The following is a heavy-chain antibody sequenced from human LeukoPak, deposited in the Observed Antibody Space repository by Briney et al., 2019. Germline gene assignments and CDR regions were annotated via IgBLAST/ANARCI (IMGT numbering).Heavy chain of an antibody. CDR2: IYSGGST. CDR1: GFTVSSNH. Sequence: GGSLRLSCAASGFTVSSNHMSWVRQAPGKGLEWVSVIYSGGSTYYADSVKGRFTISRDNSKNTLYLQMNSLRAEDTAVYYCARVGPYGENYFDYWGQGTLVTVSS. J-gene: IGHJ4*02. CDR3: ARVGPYGENYFDY. V-gene: IGHV3-53*01. D-gene: IGHD4-17*01.